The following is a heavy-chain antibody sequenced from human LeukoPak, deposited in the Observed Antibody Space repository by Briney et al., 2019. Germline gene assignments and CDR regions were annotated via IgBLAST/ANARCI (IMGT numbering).Heavy chain of an antibody. D-gene: IGHD3-22*01. CDR3: ARYDLSGYSPYFDD. Sequence: ASVKVSCKASGYTFTSYDINWVRQAPGLGLEWMGWISAYNGNTNHAQNLQGRVTMTTDTSTSTAYMELRSLRSDDTAVYYCARYDLSGYSPYFDDWGQGTLVTASS. CDR2: ISAYNGNT. CDR1: GYTFTSYD. J-gene: IGHJ4*02. V-gene: IGHV1-18*01.